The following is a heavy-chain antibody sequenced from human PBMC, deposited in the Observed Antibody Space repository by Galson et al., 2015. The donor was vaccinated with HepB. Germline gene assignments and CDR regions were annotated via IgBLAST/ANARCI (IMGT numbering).Heavy chain of an antibody. CDR3: ARDRPVWGYGGNSRLRFGSPGYYYYGMDV. CDR1: GYTFSSYT. V-gene: IGHV1-3*01. CDR2: INAGIGNT. J-gene: IGHJ6*02. Sequence: SVKVSCKASGYTFSSYTMHWVRQAPGQSLEWMGWINAGIGNTKYSQKFQGRVTITRDTSASTAYMELSSLRSEDTAVYYCARDRPVWGYGGNSRLRFGSPGYYYYGMDVWGQGTTVTVSS. D-gene: IGHD4-23*01.